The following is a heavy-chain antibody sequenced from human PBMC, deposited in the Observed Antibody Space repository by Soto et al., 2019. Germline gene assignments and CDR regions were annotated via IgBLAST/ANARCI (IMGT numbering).Heavy chain of an antibody. CDR1: GYTFTSYD. CDR2: MSAHNGNT. CDR3: ARDLSGGSWDFDY. Sequence: GASVKVSCKASGYTFTSYDINWLRQAPGQGLEWMGWMSAHNGNTNYAQKLQGRVTMTTDTSTSTAYMELRSLRSDDTAVYYCARDLSGGSWDFDYWGQGTLVTVSS. V-gene: IGHV1-18*01. J-gene: IGHJ4*02. D-gene: IGHD1-26*01.